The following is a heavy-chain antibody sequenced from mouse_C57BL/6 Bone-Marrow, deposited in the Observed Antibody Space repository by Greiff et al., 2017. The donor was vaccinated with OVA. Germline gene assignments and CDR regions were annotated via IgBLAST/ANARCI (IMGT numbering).Heavy chain of an antibody. CDR1: GYTFTGYW. V-gene: IGHV1-9*01. CDR2: ILPGSGST. J-gene: IGHJ3*01. CDR3: AREGPYYYGSEAWFAY. Sequence: QVQLQQSGAELMKPGASVKLSCKATGYTFTGYWIEWVKQTPGHGLEWIGEILPGSGSTNYNEKFKGKATFTADTSSNTAYMQLSSLTTEDSAIYFCAREGPYYYGSEAWFAYWGQGTLVTVSA. D-gene: IGHD1-1*01.